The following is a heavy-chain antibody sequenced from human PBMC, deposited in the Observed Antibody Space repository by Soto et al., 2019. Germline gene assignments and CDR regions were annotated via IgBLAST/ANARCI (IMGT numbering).Heavy chain of an antibody. CDR2: ISAYNGNT. J-gene: IGHJ4*02. V-gene: IGHV1-18*01. CDR1: GYTFTSYG. D-gene: IGHD6-13*01. CDR3: ARDPGYSSSWYKPTSPRGDY. Sequence: ASVKVSCKASGYTFTSYGISWVRQAPGQGLEWMGWISAYNGNTNYAQKLQGRVTMTTDTSTSTAYMELRSLRSDDTAVYYCARDPGYSSSWYKPTSPRGDYWGQGTLVTVSS.